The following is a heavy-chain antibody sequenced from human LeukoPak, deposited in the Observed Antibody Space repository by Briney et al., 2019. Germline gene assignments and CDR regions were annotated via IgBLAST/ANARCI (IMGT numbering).Heavy chain of an antibody. CDR1: GYTITGYY. D-gene: IGHD1-1*01. CDR2: INPNSGDT. J-gene: IGHJ4*02. Sequence: WASVKVSCKASGYTITGYYILWVRQAPEQGLEWMGWINPNSGDTNYAQKFQGRVTMTRDTSINTAFMELSRLRSDDTAVYYCARDRHWNQGNFDYWGQGTLVTVSS. V-gene: IGHV1-2*02. CDR3: ARDRHWNQGNFDY.